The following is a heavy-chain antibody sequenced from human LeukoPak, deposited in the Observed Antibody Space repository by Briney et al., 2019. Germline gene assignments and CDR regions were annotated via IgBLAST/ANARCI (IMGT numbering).Heavy chain of an antibody. CDR2: INTNTGNS. D-gene: IGHD6-13*01. CDR3: ARANSWPSDTFHI. Sequence: GASVKVSCKASGYTFISYPMNWVRQAPGQGLEWMGCINTNTGNSTYAQGFTGRFVFSLDTSVSTAYLQISSLKAEDTAVYYCARANSWPSDTFHIWGQGTMVTVSS. CDR1: GYTFISYP. V-gene: IGHV7-4-1*02. J-gene: IGHJ3*02.